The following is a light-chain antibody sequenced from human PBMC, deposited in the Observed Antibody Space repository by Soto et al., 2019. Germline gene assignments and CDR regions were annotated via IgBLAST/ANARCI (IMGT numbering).Light chain of an antibody. CDR1: QSVSSSY. V-gene: IGKV3D-20*01. J-gene: IGKJ3*01. CDR3: QQYGR. CDR2: DAS. Sequence: EIVLTQSPATLSLSPGERATLSCGASQSVSSSYLAWYQQKPGLAPRLLIYDASSRATGIPDRFSGSWSGTDFTLTISRLEPEYFAVYDCQQYGRFGPGTKVDIK.